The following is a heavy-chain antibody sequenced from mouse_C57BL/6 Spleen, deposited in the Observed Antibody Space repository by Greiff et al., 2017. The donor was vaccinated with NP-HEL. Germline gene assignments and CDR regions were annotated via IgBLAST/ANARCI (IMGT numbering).Heavy chain of an antibody. D-gene: IGHD2-5*01. V-gene: IGHV1-69*01. CDR2: IDPSDSYT. CDR1: GYTFTSYW. Sequence: QVQLQQPGAELVMPGASVKLSCKASGYTFTSYWMHWVKQRPGQGLEWIGEIDPSDSYTNYNQKFKGKSTLTVDKSSSTAYMQLSSLTSEDSAVYYCASPGPYSNYNWFAYWGQGTLVTVSA. CDR3: ASPGPYSNYNWFAY. J-gene: IGHJ3*01.